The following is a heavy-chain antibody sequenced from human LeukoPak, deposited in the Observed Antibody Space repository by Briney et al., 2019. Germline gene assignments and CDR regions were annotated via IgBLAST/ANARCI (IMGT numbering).Heavy chain of an antibody. CDR2: IYYSGST. J-gene: IGHJ4*02. Sequence: SQTLSLTCTVSGGSISSGGYYWSWIRQHPGKGLEWIGYIYYSGSTYYNPSLKSRVTISVDTSKNQFSLKLSSVTAADTAVYYCARVPAPLEYCSSTSCRYHFDYWGQGTLVTVSS. V-gene: IGHV4-31*03. D-gene: IGHD2-2*01. CDR1: GGSISSGGYY. CDR3: ARVPAPLEYCSSTSCRYHFDY.